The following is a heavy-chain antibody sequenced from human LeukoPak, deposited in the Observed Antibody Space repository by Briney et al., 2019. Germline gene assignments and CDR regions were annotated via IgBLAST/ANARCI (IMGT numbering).Heavy chain of an antibody. CDR1: EFTFSSYW. D-gene: IGHD3-22*01. Sequence: GGSLRLSCAASEFTFSSYWMTWVRQAPGKGLEWVANIKQDGSKKNYVDSVKGRFTISRDNAKNSLYLQMNSLRAEDTAVYYCATPLDYYDSSGYHQGGDWGQGTLVTVSS. J-gene: IGHJ4*02. CDR2: IKQDGSKK. CDR3: ATPLDYYDSSGYHQGGD. V-gene: IGHV3-7*03.